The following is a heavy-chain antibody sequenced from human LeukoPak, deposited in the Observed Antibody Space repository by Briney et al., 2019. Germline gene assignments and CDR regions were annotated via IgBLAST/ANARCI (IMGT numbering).Heavy chain of an antibody. CDR2: IYYSGST. Sequence: SETLSLTCTVSGGSISSSSYYWGWIRQPPGKGLEWIGSIYYSGSTYYNPSLKSRVTISVDTSKNQFSLKLSSVTAADTAVYYCARGHEYFDYWGQGTLVTVSS. CDR3: ARGHEYFDY. V-gene: IGHV4-39*07. CDR1: GGSISSSSYY. J-gene: IGHJ4*02.